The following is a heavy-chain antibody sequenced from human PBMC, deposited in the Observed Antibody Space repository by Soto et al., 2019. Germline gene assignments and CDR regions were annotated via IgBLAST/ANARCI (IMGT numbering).Heavy chain of an antibody. CDR2: IYYSGST. J-gene: IGHJ4*02. Sequence: SETLSLTCTVSGGSISSGGYYWSWIRQHPGKGLEWIGYIYYSGSTYYNPSLKSRVTMSVDTSKNQFSLRLSSVTAADTAMYYCARGSSRWDYWGQGTLVTVSS. CDR3: ARGSSRWDY. V-gene: IGHV4-31*03. D-gene: IGHD6-13*01. CDR1: GGSISSGGYY.